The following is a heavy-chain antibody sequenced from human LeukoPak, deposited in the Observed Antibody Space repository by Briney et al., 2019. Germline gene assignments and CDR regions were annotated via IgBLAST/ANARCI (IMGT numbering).Heavy chain of an antibody. J-gene: IGHJ4*02. CDR3: ARRLVVVTGYYFDY. D-gene: IGHD2-15*01. CDR1: GYSISSGYY. Sequence: PSETLSLTCTVSGYSISSGYYWGWIRQPPGKGLEWIGSIYHGGSTYYNPSLKSRVTISVDTSKNQFSLKLSSVTAADTAVYYCARRLVVVTGYYFDYWGQGTLVTVSS. CDR2: IYHGGST. V-gene: IGHV4-38-2*02.